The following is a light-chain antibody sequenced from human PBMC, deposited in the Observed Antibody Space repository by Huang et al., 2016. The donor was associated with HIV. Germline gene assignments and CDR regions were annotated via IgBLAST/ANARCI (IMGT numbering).Light chain of an antibody. Sequence: IRMTQSPSSLSASTGDRVTITCRASQNVGTSLAWYQQRPGRAPVLLIYDASTLQRWVPSRFCGSGSRTVFTLTIGCLQVEDAATYYCQHSDGLSPLTFGGGT. CDR1: QNVGTS. CDR2: DAS. CDR3: QHSDGLSPLT. V-gene: IGKV1-8*01. J-gene: IGKJ4*01.